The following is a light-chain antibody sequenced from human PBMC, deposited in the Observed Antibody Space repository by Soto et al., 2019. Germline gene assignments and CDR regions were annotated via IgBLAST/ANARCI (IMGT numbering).Light chain of an antibody. V-gene: IGLV1-40*01. Sequence: QSVLTQPPSVSGAPGQRVTISCTGSSSNIGTGNDVRWYQQLPGTAPKLLIFANSNRPSGVPDRFSGSKSGTSASLAITGLQAEDEADYFCQSYDNSLRGVVFGGGTKLTVL. CDR1: SSNIGTGND. CDR2: ANS. CDR3: QSYDNSLRGVV. J-gene: IGLJ2*01.